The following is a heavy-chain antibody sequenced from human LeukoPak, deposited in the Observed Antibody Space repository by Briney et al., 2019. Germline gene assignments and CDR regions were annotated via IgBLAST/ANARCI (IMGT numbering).Heavy chain of an antibody. CDR1: GYTFTSYA. CDR3: ALALYYDSSGHLEAFDY. D-gene: IGHD3-22*01. J-gene: IGHJ4*02. CDR2: INTNTGNP. Sequence: ASVKVSCTASGYTFTSYAMNWVRQAPGQGLEWMGWINTNTGNPTYAQGFTGRFVFSLDTSVSTAYLQISSLKAEDTAVYYCALALYYDSSGHLEAFDYWGQGTLVTVSS. V-gene: IGHV7-4-1*02.